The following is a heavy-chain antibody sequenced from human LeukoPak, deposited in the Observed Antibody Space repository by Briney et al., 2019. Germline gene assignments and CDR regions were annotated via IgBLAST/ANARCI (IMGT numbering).Heavy chain of an antibody. CDR1: GGSISSYY. CDR3: AREIVVVTAIASRHWFDP. D-gene: IGHD2-21*02. Sequence: SETLSLTCTVSGGSISSYYWGWIRQPPGKGLEWIGSIYYSGSTYYNPSLKSRVTISVDTSKNQFSLKLSSVTAADTAVYYCAREIVVVTAIASRHWFDPWGQGTLVTVSS. J-gene: IGHJ5*02. CDR2: IYYSGST. V-gene: IGHV4-39*07.